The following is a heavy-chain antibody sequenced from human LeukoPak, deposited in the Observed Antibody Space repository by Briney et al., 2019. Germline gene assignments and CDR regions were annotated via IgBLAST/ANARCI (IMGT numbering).Heavy chain of an antibody. CDR2: INPSGGST. CDR1: GYTFISYY. Sequence: GASVKVSCKASGYTFISYYMHWVRQAPGQGLEWMGIINPSGGSTNYAQKFQGRVPMTRDTSTSTVYMELSSLRSEDTAVYYCARAEVIVGTTGFDYWGQGTLVTVSS. V-gene: IGHV1-46*01. CDR3: ARAEVIVGTTGFDY. J-gene: IGHJ4*02. D-gene: IGHD1-26*01.